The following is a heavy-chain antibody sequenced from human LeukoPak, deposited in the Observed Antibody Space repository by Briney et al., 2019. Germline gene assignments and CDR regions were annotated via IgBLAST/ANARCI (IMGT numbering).Heavy chain of an antibody. CDR2: IYYSGST. V-gene: IGHV4-39*07. Sequence: PSETLSLTCTVSGGSISSSSYYWGWIRQPPGKGLEWIGSIYYSGSTYYNPSLKSRDTISVDTSKNQFSLKLSSVTAADTAVYYCARGGTGIAAAGTNELDYWGQGTLVTVSS. D-gene: IGHD6-13*01. CDR1: GGSISSSSYY. J-gene: IGHJ4*02. CDR3: ARGGTGIAAAGTNELDY.